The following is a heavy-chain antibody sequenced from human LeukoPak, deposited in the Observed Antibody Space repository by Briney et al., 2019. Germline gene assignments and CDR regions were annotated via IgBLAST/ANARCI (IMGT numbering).Heavy chain of an antibody. CDR2: ISGSGGST. Sequence: ESGGSLRLSCAASGFTFSSYGMSWVRQAPGKGLEWVSAISGSGGSTYYADSVKGRFTISRDNSKNSLYLQMNSLRAEDTAVYYCAELGTTMIGGVWGKGTTVTVSS. CDR1: GFTFSSYG. D-gene: IGHD3-10*02. CDR3: AELGTTMIGGV. V-gene: IGHV3-23*01. J-gene: IGHJ6*04.